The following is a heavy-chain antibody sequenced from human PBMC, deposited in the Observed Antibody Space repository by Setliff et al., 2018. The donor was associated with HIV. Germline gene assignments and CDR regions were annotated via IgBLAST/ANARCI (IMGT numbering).Heavy chain of an antibody. CDR3: ATSSRIYYHSYMDV. Sequence: ASVKVSCKASGYTFTSYGFSWVRQAPGQGLEWMGWISAYNGHTNYAQKLQGRVTMTTDTSTSTAYMELRTLRSDDTAVYYCATSSRIYYHSYMDVWGKGTTVTVSS. CDR2: ISAYNGHT. J-gene: IGHJ6*03. V-gene: IGHV1-18*01. CDR1: GYTFTSYG. D-gene: IGHD2-2*01.